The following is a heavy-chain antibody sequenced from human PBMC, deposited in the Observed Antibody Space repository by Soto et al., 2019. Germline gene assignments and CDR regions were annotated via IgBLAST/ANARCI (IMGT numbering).Heavy chain of an antibody. CDR3: ARRDGYIHYFDY. Sequence: QVQLVQSGAEVKKPGSSVKVSCKASGGTFSSYAISWVRQAPGQGLEWMGGIIPIFGTANYAQKFQGRVXIXAXXSTSTAYMELSSLRSEDTAVYYCARRDGYIHYFDYWGQGTLVTVSS. CDR2: IIPIFGTA. J-gene: IGHJ4*02. V-gene: IGHV1-69*12. D-gene: IGHD5-12*01. CDR1: GGTFSSYA.